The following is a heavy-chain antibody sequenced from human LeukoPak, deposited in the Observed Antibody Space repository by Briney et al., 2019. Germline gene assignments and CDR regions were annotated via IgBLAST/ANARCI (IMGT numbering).Heavy chain of an antibody. CDR1: GYTFTSYG. CDR3: ARDMYSSSFHSKDAFDI. J-gene: IGHJ3*02. D-gene: IGHD6-6*01. Sequence: ASVKVSCKASGYTFTSYGISWVRQAPGQGLEWMGWISAYNGNTNSAQKLQGRVTMTTDTSTNTAYMELRSLRSDDTAVYYCARDMYSSSFHSKDAFDIWGQGTMVTVSS. CDR2: ISAYNGNT. V-gene: IGHV1-18*01.